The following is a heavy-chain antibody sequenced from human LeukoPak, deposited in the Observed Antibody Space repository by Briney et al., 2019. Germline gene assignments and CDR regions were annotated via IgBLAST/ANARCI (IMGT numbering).Heavy chain of an antibody. V-gene: IGHV3-21*01. D-gene: IGHD6-25*01. J-gene: IGHJ4*02. CDR3: ARAARTTMGLYFDY. CDR2: ISSSSSYI. Sequence: GGSLRLSCAASGFTFSSYGMNWVRQAPGKGLEWVSSISSSSSYIYYADSVKGRFTISRDNAKNSLYLQMNSLRAEDTAVYYCARAARTTMGLYFDYWGQGTLVTVSS. CDR1: GFTFSSYG.